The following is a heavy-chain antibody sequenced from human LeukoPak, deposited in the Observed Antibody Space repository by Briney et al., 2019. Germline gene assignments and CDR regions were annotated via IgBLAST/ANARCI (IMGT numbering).Heavy chain of an antibody. V-gene: IGHV3-7*01. CDR2: IKQEGSEK. CDR3: ARDLDGSKGAYAFDI. Sequence: PGGSLRLSCAASGFTFSSYWMSWVRQAPGKGLEWVANIKQEGSEKYYVDSGKGRFTISRDNAKNSLYLKMNSMRAEDTAVYYCARDLDGSKGAYAFDIWGQGTMVTVSS. J-gene: IGHJ3*02. D-gene: IGHD5-24*01. CDR1: GFTFSSYW.